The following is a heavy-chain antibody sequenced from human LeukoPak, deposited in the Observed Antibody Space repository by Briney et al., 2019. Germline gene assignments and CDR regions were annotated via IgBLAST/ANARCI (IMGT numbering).Heavy chain of an antibody. V-gene: IGHV1-46*01. CDR3: ARRVRWYSSGWGRYFDY. D-gene: IGHD6-19*01. CDR1: GYTFTSYY. Sequence: ASVTVSCKASGYTFTSYYMHWVRQAPGQGLGWMGIINPSGGSTSYAQKFQGRVTMTRDTSTSTVYMELSSLRSEDTAVYYCARRVRWYSSGWGRYFDYWGQGTLVTVSS. CDR2: INPSGGST. J-gene: IGHJ4*02.